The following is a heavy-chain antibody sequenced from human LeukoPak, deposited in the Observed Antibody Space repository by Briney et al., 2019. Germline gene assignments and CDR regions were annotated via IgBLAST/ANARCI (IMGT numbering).Heavy chain of an antibody. V-gene: IGHV3-53*01. CDR3: ARARGPGAFDI. J-gene: IGHJ3*02. Sequence: GGSLRLSCEASGSIVSSNYMSWVRQAPGKGLEWVSVIYSGGTTYYVDSVKGRFTISRDNSKSTLYLQMNSLRAEDTAVYYCARARGPGAFDIWGQGTMVTVSS. D-gene: IGHD3-10*01. CDR1: GSIVSSNY. CDR2: IYSGGTT.